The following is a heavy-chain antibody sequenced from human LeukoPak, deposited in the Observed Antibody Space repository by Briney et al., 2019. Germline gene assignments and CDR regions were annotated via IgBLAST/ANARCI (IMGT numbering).Heavy chain of an antibody. Sequence: PSETLSLTCTVSGGFISSYYWSWTRRPPGKGLEWIGYIYYSGSTNYNPSLKSRVTISVDTSKNQFSLKLSSVTAADTAVYYCARVPLLVYGIAAAGQNWFDPWGQGTLVTVSS. CDR3: ARVPLLVYGIAAAGQNWFDP. CDR2: IYYSGST. J-gene: IGHJ5*02. D-gene: IGHD6-13*01. V-gene: IGHV4-59*01. CDR1: GGFISSYY.